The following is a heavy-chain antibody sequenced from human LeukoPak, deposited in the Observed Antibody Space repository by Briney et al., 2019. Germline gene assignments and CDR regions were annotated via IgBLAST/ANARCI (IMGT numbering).Heavy chain of an antibody. CDR1: GGSISSYY. V-gene: IGHV4-4*07. D-gene: IGHD3-22*01. J-gene: IGHJ4*02. Sequence: SETLSLTCTVSGGSISSYYWSWIRQPAGKGLEWIGRIYTSGSTNYNPSLKSRVTISVDTSKNQFSLKLSSVTAADTAVYYCASRNYYDSSGYFPYWGQGTLVTVSS. CDR2: IYTSGST. CDR3: ASRNYYDSSGYFPY.